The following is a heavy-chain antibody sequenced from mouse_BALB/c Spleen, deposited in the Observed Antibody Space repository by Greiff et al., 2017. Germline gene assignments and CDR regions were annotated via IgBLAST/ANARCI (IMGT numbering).Heavy chain of an antibody. CDR2: IDPENGDT. J-gene: IGHJ2*01. CDR1: GFNIKDYY. V-gene: IGHV14-4*02. D-gene: IGHD1-1*01. CDR3: NARYGSSCDY. Sequence: VQLKQSGAELVRSGASVKLSCTASGFNIKDYYMHWVKQRPEQGLEWIGWIDPENGDTEYAPKFQGKATMTADTSSNTAYLQLSSLTSEDTAVYYCNARYGSSCDYWGQGTTLTVSS.